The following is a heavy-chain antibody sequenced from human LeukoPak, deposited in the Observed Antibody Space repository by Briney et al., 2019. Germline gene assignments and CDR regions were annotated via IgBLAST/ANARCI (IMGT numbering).Heavy chain of an antibody. V-gene: IGHV1-69*13. CDR1: GGTFSSYA. D-gene: IGHD4-23*01. J-gene: IGHJ4*02. CDR3: VVFPDYGGNS. CDR2: IIPIFGTA. Sequence: GASVKVSCKASGGTFSSYAISWVRQAPGQGLEWMGGIIPIFGTANYAQKFQGRVTITADESTSAAYMELSSLRSEDTAVYYCVVFPDYGGNSWGQGTLVTVSS.